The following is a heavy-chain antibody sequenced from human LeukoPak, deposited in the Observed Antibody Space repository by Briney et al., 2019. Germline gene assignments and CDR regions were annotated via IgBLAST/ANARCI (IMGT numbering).Heavy chain of an antibody. J-gene: IGHJ4*02. CDR2: ISGSGGST. CDR1: GFTFSSYA. CDR3: AIREMYSSGWCLGY. V-gene: IGHV3-23*01. D-gene: IGHD6-19*01. Sequence: GGSLRLSCAASGFTFSSYAMSWVRQAPGKGLEWVSAISGSGGSTYYADSVKGRFTISRDNSKNTLYLRMNSLRAEDTALYYCAIREMYSSGWCLGYWGQGTLVTVSS.